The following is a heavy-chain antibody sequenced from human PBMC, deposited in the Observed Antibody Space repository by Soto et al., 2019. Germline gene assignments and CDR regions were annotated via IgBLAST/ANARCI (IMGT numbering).Heavy chain of an antibody. CDR2: INYSGTT. V-gene: IGHV4-28*01. CDR1: GDSSCSSNW. Sequence: SVMLSLTCGVGGDSSCSSNWWDWIRQSPGKGLEWIGYINYSGTTYYNPSLRGRVTMSVETSKNQFSLDLSSVTAVDTAVYYCAKNTGGTRGPYYDYWGQGTLVTVSS. D-gene: IGHD1-1*01. CDR3: AKNTGGTRGPYYDY. J-gene: IGHJ4*02.